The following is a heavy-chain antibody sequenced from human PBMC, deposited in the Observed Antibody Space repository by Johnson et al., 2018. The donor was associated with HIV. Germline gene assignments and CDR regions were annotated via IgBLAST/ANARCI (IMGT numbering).Heavy chain of an antibody. Sequence: VQLVESGGGLVQPGGSLRLSCAASGFTFSSYWMSWVRQAPGKGLEWVGRLKSRADGGTTDYAVSVKDRFTILRDDSKNTLYLQMSSLRTEDAGVYYCTRVRGGRENAFDIWGQGTMVTVSS. V-gene: IGHV3-15*01. CDR3: TRVRGGRENAFDI. D-gene: IGHD1-26*01. CDR2: LKSRADGGTT. CDR1: GFTFSSYW. J-gene: IGHJ3*02.